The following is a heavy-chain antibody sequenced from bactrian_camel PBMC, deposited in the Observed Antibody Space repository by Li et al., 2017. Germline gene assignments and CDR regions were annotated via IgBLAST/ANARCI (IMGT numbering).Heavy chain of an antibody. J-gene: IGHJ4*01. CDR1: GPSNLERC. D-gene: IGHD2*01. Sequence: HVQLVESGGGSVQAGGSLTLSCAVSGPSNLERCMAWFRQAPGKEREGVARIDSDGAIRYGDAVKGRFTIPQDNAKNMVYLQVNSVKAEDTAMYYCAAGWSFGVGTLLRRHYNYWGQGTQVTVS. V-gene: IGHV3S53*01. CDR2: IDSDGAI. CDR3: AAGWSFGVGTLLRRHYNY.